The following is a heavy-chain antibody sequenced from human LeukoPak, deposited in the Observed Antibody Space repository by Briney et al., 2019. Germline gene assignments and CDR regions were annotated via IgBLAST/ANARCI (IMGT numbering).Heavy chain of an antibody. D-gene: IGHD2-15*01. J-gene: IGHJ6*04. V-gene: IGHV3-64*01. Sequence: GGSLRLSCAASGFTFSNYAMHWVRQAPGKGREYVSAISSNEDSTYYPTSLRGRFTISRDNSKNTLYLQMDSLRAEDMAVYYCARGGLYYIDVWGKGTTVTVSS. CDR2: ISSNEDST. CDR3: ARGGLYYIDV. CDR1: GFTFSNYA.